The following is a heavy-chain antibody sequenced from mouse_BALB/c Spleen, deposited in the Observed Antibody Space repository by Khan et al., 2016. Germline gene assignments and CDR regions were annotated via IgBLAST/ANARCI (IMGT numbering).Heavy chain of an antibody. CDR2: ISCYNGAT. CDR3: ARPHFGFDEGYYFDY. Sequence: LVKTGASVKISCKASGYSFTGYYIHWVRQSHGKSLEWIGYISCYNGATKYNQKFKDKATFTVDTSSNTAYMQFNSLTSEDSAVYYCARPHFGFDEGYYFDYWGQGTTLTVSS. CDR1: GYSFTGYY. V-gene: IGHV1S34*01. J-gene: IGHJ2*01.